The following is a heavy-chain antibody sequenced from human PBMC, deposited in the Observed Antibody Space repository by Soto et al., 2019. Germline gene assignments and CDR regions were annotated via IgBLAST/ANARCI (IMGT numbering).Heavy chain of an antibody. CDR3: ERLNMWPYYYSGMDV. D-gene: IGHD2-21*01. CDR2: IYPGDSDT. J-gene: IGHJ6*02. Sequence: GESLKISCKGSGYSFTSYWIGWVRQMPGKGLEWMGIIYPGDSDTRYSPSFQGQVTISADKSISTAYLQWSSLKASDTAMYYCERLNMWPYYYSGMDVWGQGTTVTVSS. V-gene: IGHV5-51*01. CDR1: GYSFTSYW.